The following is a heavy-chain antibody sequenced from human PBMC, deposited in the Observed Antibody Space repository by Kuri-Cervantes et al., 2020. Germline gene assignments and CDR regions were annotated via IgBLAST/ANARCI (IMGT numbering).Heavy chain of an antibody. CDR1: GGSISSSSYY. CDR2: IYYSGST. J-gene: IGHJ5*02. CDR3: ARGPYYCSGGSCFNWFDP. V-gene: IGHV4-39*01. Sequence: SETLSLTCTVSGGSISSSSYYWGWIRQPPGKGLEWIGSIYYSGSTYYNPSLKSRVTISVDTSKNQFSLKLSSVTAADTAMYYCARGPYYCSGGSCFNWFDPWGQGTLVTVSS. D-gene: IGHD2-15*01.